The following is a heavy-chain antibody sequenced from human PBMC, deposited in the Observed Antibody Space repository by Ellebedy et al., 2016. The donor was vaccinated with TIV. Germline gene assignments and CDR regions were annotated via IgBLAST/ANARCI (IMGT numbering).Heavy chain of an antibody. CDR2: IYHSGST. CDR1: GYSISSGYY. J-gene: IGHJ4*02. V-gene: IGHV4-38-2*02. D-gene: IGHD3-9*01. Sequence: SETLSLXXTVSGYSISSGYYWGWIRQPPGKGLEWIGSIYHSGSTYYNPSLKSRVTISVDTSKNQFSLKLSSVTAADTAVYYCARISYDILTGYFDYWGQGTLVTVSS. CDR3: ARISYDILTGYFDY.